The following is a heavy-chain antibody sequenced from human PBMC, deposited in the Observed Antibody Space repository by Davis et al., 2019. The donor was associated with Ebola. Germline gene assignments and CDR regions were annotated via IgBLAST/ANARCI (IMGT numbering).Heavy chain of an antibody. CDR3: AKGGSGWPSDYSYGLGV. J-gene: IGHJ6*04. CDR1: GFTFSSYA. Sequence: PGGSLRLSCAASGFTFSSYAMTWARQVPGKGLEWVSAITSSGGSTYYGDSVKGRFTISRDNSKNTPYLQMNSRRVDDTAVYYCAKGGSGWPSDYSYGLGVWGKGTTVTVSS. CDR2: ITSSGGST. D-gene: IGHD6-19*01. V-gene: IGHV3-23*01.